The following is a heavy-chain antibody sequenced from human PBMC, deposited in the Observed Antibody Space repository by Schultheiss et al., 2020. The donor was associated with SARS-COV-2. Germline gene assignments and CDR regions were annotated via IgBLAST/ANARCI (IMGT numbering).Heavy chain of an antibody. J-gene: IGHJ4*02. CDR2: ISWNSGSI. V-gene: IGHV3-9*01. CDR3: AKGRFWSRYWDY. D-gene: IGHD3-3*01. Sequence: GGSLRLSCAASGFTFSSYAMSWVRQAPGKGLEWVSGISWNSGSIGYADSVKGRFTISRDNAKNSLYLQMNSLRAEDTALYYCAKGRFWSRYWDYWGQGTLVTVSS. CDR1: GFTFSSYA.